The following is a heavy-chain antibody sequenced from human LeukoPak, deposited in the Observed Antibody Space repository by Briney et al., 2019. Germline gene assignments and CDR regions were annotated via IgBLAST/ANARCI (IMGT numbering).Heavy chain of an antibody. CDR3: ARVATVPPSYYYYMDV. V-gene: IGHV4-61*02. Sequence: SETLSLTCTVSGGSISSGSYYWSWIRQPAGKGLEWIGRIYTSGSTNYNPSLKSRVTISVDTSKNQFSLWVNSVSAADTAVYYCARVATVPPSYYYYMDVWGKGTTVTVSS. D-gene: IGHD4-11*01. CDR1: GGSISSGSYY. CDR2: IYTSGST. J-gene: IGHJ6*03.